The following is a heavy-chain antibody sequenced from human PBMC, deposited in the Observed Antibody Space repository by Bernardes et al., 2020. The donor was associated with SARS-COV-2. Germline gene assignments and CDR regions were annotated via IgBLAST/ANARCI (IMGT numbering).Heavy chain of an antibody. CDR1: GYDLIHHY. Sequence: ASVKVSCKASGYDLIHHYIHWVRQAPGQGLEWMGLLNPVTGDPNYAEKFQDFVAMTRDTSLSTHYLELKSLKSDDTAFYYCAREGGYFLDHWGQGTLVTVSS. V-gene: IGHV1-2*04. J-gene: IGHJ4*02. D-gene: IGHD6-13*01. CDR3: AREGGYFLDH. CDR2: LNPVTGDP.